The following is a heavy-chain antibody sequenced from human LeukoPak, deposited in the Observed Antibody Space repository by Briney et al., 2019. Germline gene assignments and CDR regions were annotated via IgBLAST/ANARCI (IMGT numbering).Heavy chain of an antibody. J-gene: IGHJ4*02. V-gene: IGHV3-66*01. CDR3: ARGVYSGPVYFDY. CDR2: IYGGGST. CDR1: GFTVSSNY. D-gene: IGHD2-21*01. Sequence: GGSLRLSCAASGFTVSSNYMSWVRQAPGKGLEWVSVIYGGGSTYYTNSVKGRFTVSRDTSKNTLYPQMNSLRVEDTAVYYCARGVYSGPVYFDYWGQGTLVTVSS.